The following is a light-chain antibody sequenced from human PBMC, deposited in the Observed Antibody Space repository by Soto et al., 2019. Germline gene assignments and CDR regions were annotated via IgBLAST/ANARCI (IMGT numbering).Light chain of an antibody. CDR3: GTWDNSLSGVV. CDR1: SSNIGLNY. V-gene: IGLV1-51*01. CDR2: ENN. J-gene: IGLJ2*01. Sequence: QSVLTQPPSVSAAPRQKVTISCSGGSSNIGLNYVSWYQHLPGTAPKLLIYENNKRPSGIPGRFSGSKSGTSATLVITGLQTGDEADYYCGTWDNSLSGVVFGGGTKVTVL.